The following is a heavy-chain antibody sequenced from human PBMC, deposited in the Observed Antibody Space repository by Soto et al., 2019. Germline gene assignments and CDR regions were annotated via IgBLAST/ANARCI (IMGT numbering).Heavy chain of an antibody. D-gene: IGHD3-22*01. Sequence: TLSLTCTVSGGSISSYYWSWIRQPPGKGLEWIGYIYYSGSTNYNPSLKSRVTISVDTSKNQFSLKLSSVTAADTAVYYCARGTYYYDSSGHTSAFDYWGQGTLVTVSS. CDR1: GGSISSYY. V-gene: IGHV4-59*01. CDR3: ARGTYYYDSSGHTSAFDY. J-gene: IGHJ4*02. CDR2: IYYSGST.